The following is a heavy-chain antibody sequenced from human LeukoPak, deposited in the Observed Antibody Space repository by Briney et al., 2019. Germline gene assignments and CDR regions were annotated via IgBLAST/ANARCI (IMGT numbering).Heavy chain of an antibody. J-gene: IGHJ4*02. CDR3: ARRARTERGHSYGLDY. D-gene: IGHD5-18*01. CDR2: IGSSNSYI. CDR1: EFTFGDFA. V-gene: IGHV3-21*01. Sequence: GGSLRLSCTASEFTFGDFAISWVRQAPGKGLEWVSSIGSSNSYIYYADSMTGRFTISRDNAKNSLYLQMNSLRAEDTAMYYCARRARTERGHSYGLDYWGQGTLVTASS.